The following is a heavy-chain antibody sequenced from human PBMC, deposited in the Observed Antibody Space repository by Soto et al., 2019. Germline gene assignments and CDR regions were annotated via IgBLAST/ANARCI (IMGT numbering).Heavy chain of an antibody. Sequence: SETLSLTCTVSGGSISSGGYYWSWIRQHPGKGLEWIGYIYYSGSTYYNPSLKSRVTISVDTSKNQFSLKLSPVTAADTAVYYCARERTLFGMDVWGQGTTVTVSS. CDR3: ARERTLFGMDV. CDR2: IYYSGST. CDR1: GGSISSGGYY. V-gene: IGHV4-31*03. J-gene: IGHJ6*02.